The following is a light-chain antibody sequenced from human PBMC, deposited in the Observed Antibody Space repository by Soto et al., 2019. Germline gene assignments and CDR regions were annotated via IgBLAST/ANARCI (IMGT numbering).Light chain of an antibody. V-gene: IGKV1-5*03. CDR1: QNIYIW. CDR2: KAS. CDR3: QQYNGLPTWT. Sequence: DLQMTQSPSTLSASVGDRVTIPCRASQNIYIWLAWYQKKPGKAPNLLIYKASTLQSGVPSRFSGNGSGTEFTLTITSLQPDDSATYYCQQYNGLPTWTFGQGTKVDIK. J-gene: IGKJ1*01.